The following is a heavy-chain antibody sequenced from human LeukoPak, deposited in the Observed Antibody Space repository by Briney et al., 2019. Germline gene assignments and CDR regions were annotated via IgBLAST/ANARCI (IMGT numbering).Heavy chain of an antibody. CDR1: GFTFDDYA. J-gene: IGHJ4*02. V-gene: IGHV3-9*01. CDR3: AKDGYYYGSGSYFPCD. CDR2: ISWNSGSI. D-gene: IGHD3-10*01. Sequence: PGGSLRLSCAASGFTFDDYAMHWVRQAPGKGLEWVSGISWNSGSIGYADSVKGRFTISRDNAKNSLYLQMNSLRAEDTALYYCAKDGYYYGSGSYFPCDWGQGTLVTVSS.